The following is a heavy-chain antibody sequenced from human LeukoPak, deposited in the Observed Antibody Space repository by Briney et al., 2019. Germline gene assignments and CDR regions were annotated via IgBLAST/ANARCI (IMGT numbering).Heavy chain of an antibody. Sequence: GGSLRLSCAASGFTFDDYAMHCVRQVPGKGLEWVSLILGDGSSTNYADSVKGRFTISRDNSKNSLYLHMNSLRVEDTALYFCAKDRYSSSWYTIDYWGQGTLVTVSS. D-gene: IGHD6-13*01. J-gene: IGHJ4*02. V-gene: IGHV3-43*02. CDR2: ILGDGSST. CDR1: GFTFDDYA. CDR3: AKDRYSSSWYTIDY.